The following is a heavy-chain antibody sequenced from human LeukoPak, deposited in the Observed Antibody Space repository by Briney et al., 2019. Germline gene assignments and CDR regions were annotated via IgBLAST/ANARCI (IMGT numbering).Heavy chain of an antibody. CDR2: ISYDGSNK. CDR1: GFTFSSFG. Sequence: PGGSLRLSCAASGFTFSSFGIHWVRQAPGKGLEWVAVISYDGSNKYYADSVKGRFTISRDNSKNTLYLQMNSLRAEDTAVYYCARDVPTDYWGQGTLVTVSS. J-gene: IGHJ4*02. V-gene: IGHV3-30*03. CDR3: ARDVPTDY. D-gene: IGHD5-12*01.